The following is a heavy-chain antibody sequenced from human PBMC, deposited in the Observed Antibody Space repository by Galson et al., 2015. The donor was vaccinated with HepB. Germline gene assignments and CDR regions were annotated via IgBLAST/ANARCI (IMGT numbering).Heavy chain of an antibody. V-gene: IGHV3-74*01. Sequence: SLRLSCAASGFTFSSYWMHWVRQAPGKGLVWVSRINSDGSSTSYADSVKGRFTISRDNAKNTLYLQMNSLRAEDTAVYYCARVSVAGPILYYYYGMDVWGQGTTVTVSS. CDR1: GFTFSSYW. CDR3: ARVSVAGPILYYYYGMDV. J-gene: IGHJ6*02. D-gene: IGHD6-19*01. CDR2: INSDGSST.